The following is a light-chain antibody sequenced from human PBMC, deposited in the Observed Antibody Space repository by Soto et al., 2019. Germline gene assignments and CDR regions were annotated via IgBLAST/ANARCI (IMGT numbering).Light chain of an antibody. Sequence: QSALTQPASVSGSPGQSITISCTGNSSDVGGYNYVSWYQQHPGKATKLIIYEVSNRPSGVSNRFSGSKSGNTASLTISGLQAEDEADYYCNSYTSKSTGVFGTGTKVTVL. CDR3: NSYTSKSTGV. CDR2: EVS. CDR1: SSDVGGYNY. J-gene: IGLJ1*01. V-gene: IGLV2-14*01.